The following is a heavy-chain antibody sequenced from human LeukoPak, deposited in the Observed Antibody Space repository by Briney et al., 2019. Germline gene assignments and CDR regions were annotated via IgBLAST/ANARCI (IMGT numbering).Heavy chain of an antibody. Sequence: SETLSLTCTVSGGSISSYYWSWIRQPPGKGLEWIGYIYYCGSTNYNPSLKSRVTISVDTSKNQFSLKLSSVTAADTAVYYCARHDSPCWGGSCDYYGMDVWGQGTTVTVSS. D-gene: IGHD2-15*01. CDR1: GGSISSYY. V-gene: IGHV4-59*08. CDR2: IYYCGST. CDR3: ARHDSPCWGGSCDYYGMDV. J-gene: IGHJ6*02.